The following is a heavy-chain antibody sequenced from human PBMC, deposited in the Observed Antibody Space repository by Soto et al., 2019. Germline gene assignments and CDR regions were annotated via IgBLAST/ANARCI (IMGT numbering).Heavy chain of an antibody. J-gene: IGHJ5*02. V-gene: IGHV1-69*15. CDR3: AKDGGADGYFGNWLDP. CDR2: IIHIFGTT. Sequence: VQLVQSGAEVKKPGSSVKVSCKASGGTFSNYAITWVRQAPGQGLEWVGRIIHIFGTTNVAQKFQGRVTITADESTTTANMELSGLRSDDTAVYYCAKDGGADGYFGNWLDPWGQGTLVTVSS. D-gene: IGHD5-12*01. CDR1: GGTFSNYA.